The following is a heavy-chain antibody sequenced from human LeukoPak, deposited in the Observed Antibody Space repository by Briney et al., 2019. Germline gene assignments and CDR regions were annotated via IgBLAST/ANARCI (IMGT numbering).Heavy chain of an antibody. D-gene: IGHD2-21*02. Sequence: PGGSLRLSCAASGFTVSSNYMSWVRQAPGKGLEWVSVIYSGGSTYYADSVKGRFTISRDNSKNTLYLQMNSLRAEDTAVYYCAKSAVRGLPVLGNWGQGTLVTVSS. CDR1: GFTVSSNY. J-gene: IGHJ4*02. V-gene: IGHV3-66*01. CDR2: IYSGGST. CDR3: AKSAVRGLPVLGN.